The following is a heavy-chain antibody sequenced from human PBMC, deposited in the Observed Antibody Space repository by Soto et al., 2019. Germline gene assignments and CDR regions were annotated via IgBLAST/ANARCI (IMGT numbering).Heavy chain of an antibody. Sequence: HPGGSLRLSCAASGFTFSSYAMSRVRQAPGKGLEWVSAISGSGGSTYYADSVKGRFTISRDNSKNTLYLQMNSLRAEDTAVYYCAKRTTIFGVVYGMDVWGQGTTVTVSS. V-gene: IGHV3-23*01. J-gene: IGHJ6*02. CDR3: AKRTTIFGVVYGMDV. CDR1: GFTFSSYA. D-gene: IGHD3-3*01. CDR2: ISGSGGST.